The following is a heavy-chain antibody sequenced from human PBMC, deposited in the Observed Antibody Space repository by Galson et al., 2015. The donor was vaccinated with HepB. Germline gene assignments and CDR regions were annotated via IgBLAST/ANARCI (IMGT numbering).Heavy chain of an antibody. V-gene: IGHV1-46*03. CDR1: GYTFTSYY. Sequence: SVKVSCKASGYTFTSYYMHWVRQAPGQGLEWMGIINPSGGSTSYAQKFQGRVTMTRDTSTSTVYMELSSLRSEDTAVYYCARFPKDIVVVPAAGDIGFDYWGQGTLVTVSS. D-gene: IGHD2-2*01. CDR3: ARFPKDIVVVPAAGDIGFDY. J-gene: IGHJ4*02. CDR2: INPSGGST.